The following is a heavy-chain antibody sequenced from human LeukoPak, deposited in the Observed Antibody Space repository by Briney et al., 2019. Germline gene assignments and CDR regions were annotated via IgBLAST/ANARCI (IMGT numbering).Heavy chain of an antibody. D-gene: IGHD3-16*01. CDR2: ITGGGDGT. CDR3: AKDEGSRGSYFDY. CDR1: GFTFSSYA. Sequence: PGGSLRLSCAASGFTFSSYAMSWVRQAPGKGLEWVSAITGGGDGTYYADSVKGRFTISRDNSKNTLFLQMNSLRAEDTAVYYCAKDEGSRGSYFDYWGQGTLVTVSS. J-gene: IGHJ4*02. V-gene: IGHV3-23*01.